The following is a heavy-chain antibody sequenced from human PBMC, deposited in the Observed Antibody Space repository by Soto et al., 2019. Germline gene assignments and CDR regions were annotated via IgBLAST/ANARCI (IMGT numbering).Heavy chain of an antibody. CDR2: ISFDGNIK. J-gene: IGHJ4*02. D-gene: IGHD3-16*02. Sequence: QVQLVESGGGVVQPGRSLRLSCAASGFTFSTYGMHWVRQAPGKGLEWVAVISFDGNIKYYADSVKGRFTISRDNSKYTLYLEMDSLSAEDTAIYYSAKVLERSMITFGGVIAYWGQGALVTVSS. CDR1: GFTFSTYG. V-gene: IGHV3-30*18. CDR3: AKVLERSMITFGGVIAY.